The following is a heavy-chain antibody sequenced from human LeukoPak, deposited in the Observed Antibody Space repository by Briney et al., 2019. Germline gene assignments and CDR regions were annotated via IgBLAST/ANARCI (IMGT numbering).Heavy chain of an antibody. J-gene: IGHJ4*02. CDR3: ARVYYYDSSGYSMDFDY. V-gene: IGHV1-18*01. Sequence: GASVKVSCKASGYTFTSYGISWVRQAPGQGLEWMGWISAYNGNTNYAQKLQGRVTMTTDTSTSTAYMELRSLRPDDTAVYYCARVYYYDSSGYSMDFDYWGQGTLVTVSS. CDR1: GYTFTSYG. CDR2: ISAYNGNT. D-gene: IGHD3-22*01.